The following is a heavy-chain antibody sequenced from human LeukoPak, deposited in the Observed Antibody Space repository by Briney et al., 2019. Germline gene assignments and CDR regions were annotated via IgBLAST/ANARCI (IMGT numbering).Heavy chain of an antibody. CDR3: ARGYCSGGSCYPHAFDI. J-gene: IGHJ3*02. Sequence: SETLSLTCTVSGGSISSYYWSWIRQPPGKGLEWIGYIYYSGSTNCNPSLKSRVTISVDTSKNQFSLKLSSVTAADTAVYYCARGYCSGGSCYPHAFDIWGQGTMVTVSS. CDR2: IYYSGST. D-gene: IGHD2-15*01. CDR1: GGSISSYY. V-gene: IGHV4-59*01.